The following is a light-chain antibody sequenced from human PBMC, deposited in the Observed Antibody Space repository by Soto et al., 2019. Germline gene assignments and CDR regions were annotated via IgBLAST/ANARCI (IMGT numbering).Light chain of an antibody. Sequence: DIQMTQSPSSLSASVGARVSITCQASQDIRTSLSWFQQKPGRAPKLLIYGASNLETGVPSRFRGSGSGTDFTFTISSLHPEDVATYYCQHYDKLPPFTFGPGTKVDIK. J-gene: IGKJ3*01. CDR3: QHYDKLPPFT. CDR2: GAS. CDR1: QDIRTS. V-gene: IGKV1-33*01.